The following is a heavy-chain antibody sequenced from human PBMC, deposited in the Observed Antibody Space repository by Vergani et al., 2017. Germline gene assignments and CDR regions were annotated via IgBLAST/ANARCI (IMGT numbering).Heavy chain of an antibody. CDR2: ISHRGST. V-gene: IGHV4-4*02. D-gene: IGHD3-16*01. Sequence: QVQLQASGPGLVKPSGTLSLTCAVSGGSISSSNWWSWVRPPPGKGLEWIWEISHRGSTNYNPSRKSRVTISVDKSKNQFSLKLSSVTAADTAVYYCAIDPVGGAVFYMDVWGKGTTVTVSS. CDR1: GGSISSSNW. CDR3: AIDPVGGAVFYMDV. J-gene: IGHJ6*03.